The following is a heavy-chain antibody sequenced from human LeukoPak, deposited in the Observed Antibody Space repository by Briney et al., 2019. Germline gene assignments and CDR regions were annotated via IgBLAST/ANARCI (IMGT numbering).Heavy chain of an antibody. V-gene: IGHV4-39*01. Sequence: SETLSLTCTVSGGSISSSSYYWGWIRQPPGKGLECIGSIYYSGSTYYNPSLKSRVTISVDTSKNQFSLKLSSVTAADTAVYYCARHRLYSSPGDYWGQGTLVTVSS. CDR3: ARHRLYSSPGDY. D-gene: IGHD6-13*01. CDR2: IYYSGST. CDR1: GGSISSSSYY. J-gene: IGHJ4*02.